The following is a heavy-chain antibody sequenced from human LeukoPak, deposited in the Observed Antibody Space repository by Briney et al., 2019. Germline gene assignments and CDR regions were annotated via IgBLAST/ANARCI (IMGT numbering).Heavy chain of an antibody. D-gene: IGHD6-13*01. CDR3: ARGLHSSSWYFGAFDI. CDR1: GFTFDDYG. Sequence: PGGSLRLSCAASGFTFDDYGMSWVRQAPGKGLEWVSGINWNGGSTGYADSVKGRFTISRDNAKNSLYLQMNSLRAEDTALYYCARGLHSSSWYFGAFDIWGQGTMVTVSS. J-gene: IGHJ3*02. V-gene: IGHV3-20*04. CDR2: INWNGGST.